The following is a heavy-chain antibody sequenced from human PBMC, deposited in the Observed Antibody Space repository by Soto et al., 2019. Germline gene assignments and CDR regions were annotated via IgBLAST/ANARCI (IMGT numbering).Heavy chain of an antibody. V-gene: IGHV4-59*01. J-gene: IGHJ3*02. D-gene: IGHD4-17*01. CDR1: GGSISSYY. Sequence: SETLSLTCTVSGGSISSYYWSWIRQPPGKGLEWIGYIYYSGSTNYNPSLKSRVTISVDTSKNQFSLKLSSVTAADTAVYYCARDRLRQGAFDIWGQGTMVNVSS. CDR3: ARDRLRQGAFDI. CDR2: IYYSGST.